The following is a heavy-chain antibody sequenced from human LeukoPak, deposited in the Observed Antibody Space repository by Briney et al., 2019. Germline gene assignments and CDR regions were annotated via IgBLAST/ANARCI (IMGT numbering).Heavy chain of an antibody. J-gene: IGHJ4*02. CDR1: GYTFTIYA. V-gene: IGHV1-3*01. CDR3: ARLGSGSSGWWYYFDY. CDR2: INAGNGNT. D-gene: IGHD6-19*01. Sequence: ASVKVSCKASGYTFTIYAMHWVRQAPGQRLEWMGWINAGNGNTKYSQKFQGRVTITRDTSASTAYMELSSLRSEDTAVYYCARLGSGSSGWWYYFDYWGQGTLVTVSS.